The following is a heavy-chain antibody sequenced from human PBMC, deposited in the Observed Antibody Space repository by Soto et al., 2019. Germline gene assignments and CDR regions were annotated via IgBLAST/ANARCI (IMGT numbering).Heavy chain of an antibody. CDR3: AREFPPSSGWYMAHRPFDY. V-gene: IGHV3-21*01. D-gene: IGHD6-19*01. J-gene: IGHJ4*02. CDR1: GFTFSSYS. Sequence: GGSLRLSCAASGFTFSSYSMNWVRQAPGKGLEWVSSISSSSSYIYYADSVKGRFTISRDNAKNSLYLQMNSLRAEDTAVYYCAREFPPSSGWYMAHRPFDYWGQGTLVTVSS. CDR2: ISSSSSYI.